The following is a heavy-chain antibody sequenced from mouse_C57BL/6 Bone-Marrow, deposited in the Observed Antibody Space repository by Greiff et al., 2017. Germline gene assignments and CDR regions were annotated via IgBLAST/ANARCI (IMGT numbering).Heavy chain of an antibody. CDR2: IDPENGDT. CDR1: GFNIKDDY. D-gene: IGHD2-12*01. CDR3: SYTWCAY. V-gene: IGHV14-4*01. J-gene: IGHJ3*01. Sequence: VQLKQSGAELVRPGASVKLSCTASGFNIKDDYMHWVKQRPEQGLEWIGWIDPENGDTEYASKFQGKATITADTSSNTAYLPLSSLTSEDTAVYYCSYTWCAYGGKGTLVTVSA.